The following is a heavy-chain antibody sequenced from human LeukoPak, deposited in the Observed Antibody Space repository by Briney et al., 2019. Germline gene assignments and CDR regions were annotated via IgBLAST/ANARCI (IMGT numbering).Heavy chain of an antibody. D-gene: IGHD1-26*01. CDR3: AKAMGATLFDY. V-gene: IGHV3-23*01. Sequence: GGSLRLSCAASGFTFSSYAMSWVRQAPGKGLEWVSAISGSGGNTYYADSVKGRFTISRDNSKNTLYLQMNSLRAGDTAVYYCAKAMGATLFDYWGQGTLVTVSS. J-gene: IGHJ4*02. CDR1: GFTFSSYA. CDR2: ISGSGGNT.